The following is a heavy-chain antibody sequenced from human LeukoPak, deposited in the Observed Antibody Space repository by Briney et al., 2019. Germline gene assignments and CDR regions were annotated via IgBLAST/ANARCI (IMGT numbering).Heavy chain of an antibody. CDR2: IYHSGST. CDR3: AISRGSSSWYLDAFDI. J-gene: IGHJ3*02. V-gene: IGHV4-38-2*02. Sequence: SETLSLTCTVSGYSISSGYYWGWIRQPPGKGLEWIGSIYHSGSTYYNPSLKSRVTISVDTSKNQFSLKLSSVTAADTAVYYCAISRGSSSWYLDAFDIWAQGTMVTVSS. CDR1: GYSISSGYY. D-gene: IGHD6-13*01.